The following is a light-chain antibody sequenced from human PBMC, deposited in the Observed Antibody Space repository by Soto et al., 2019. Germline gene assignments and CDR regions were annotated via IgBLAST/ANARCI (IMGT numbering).Light chain of an antibody. J-gene: IGKJ2*01. CDR3: QQRTNWPPGYT. V-gene: IGKV3-11*01. CDR1: QSVSSY. CDR2: DAS. Sequence: EIVLTQSPATLSLSPGERATLSCRASQSVSSYLAWYQQKPGQAPRLLIHDASIRATGIPARFSGSGSGTDFTLTISSLEPEDFAVYYCQQRTNWPPGYTFGQGTKLEIK.